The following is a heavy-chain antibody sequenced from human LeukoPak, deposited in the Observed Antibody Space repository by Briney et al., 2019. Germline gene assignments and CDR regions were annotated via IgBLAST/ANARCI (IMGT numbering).Heavy chain of an antibody. D-gene: IGHD1-1*01. V-gene: IGHV1-2*02. J-gene: IGHJ4*02. CDR2: INPKSGGT. CDR1: GYSFTGHY. Sequence: GASVKVSCKASGYSFTGHYMHWVRQAPGQGLEWMGWINPKSGGTNYAQKFQGRVTMTRDTSISTAYMELSRLRSDDTAVYYCARATGTINARALGYWGQGTLVTVSS. CDR3: ARATGTINARALGY.